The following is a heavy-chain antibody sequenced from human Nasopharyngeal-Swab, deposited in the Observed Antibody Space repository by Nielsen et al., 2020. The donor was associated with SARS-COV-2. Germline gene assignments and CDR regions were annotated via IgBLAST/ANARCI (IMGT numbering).Heavy chain of an antibody. D-gene: IGHD3-9*01. CDR3: ARGKILRYFDWLLYPFDY. J-gene: IGHJ4*02. Sequence: WIRQPPGKGLEWIGSIYYSGSTNYNPSLKSRVTISVDTFKNQFSLKLSSVTAADTAVYYCARGKILRYFDWLLYPFDYWGQGTLVTVSS. V-gene: IGHV4-39*07. CDR2: IYYSGST.